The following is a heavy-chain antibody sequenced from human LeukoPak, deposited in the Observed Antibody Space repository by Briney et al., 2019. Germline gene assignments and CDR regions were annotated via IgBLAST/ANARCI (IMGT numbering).Heavy chain of an antibody. D-gene: IGHD3-10*01. Sequence: SETLSLTCAVYGGSISSSPYFWGWIRQSPGKGLEWIGSISYSGTTYYNPSLKSRVTISVDTSKNQFSLKLNSVTAADTAVFYCAANSADYNTLGSSYKVWGQGTLVTVSS. CDR1: GGSISSSPYF. CDR2: ISYSGTT. J-gene: IGHJ4*02. V-gene: IGHV4-39*01. CDR3: AANSADYNTLGSSYKV.